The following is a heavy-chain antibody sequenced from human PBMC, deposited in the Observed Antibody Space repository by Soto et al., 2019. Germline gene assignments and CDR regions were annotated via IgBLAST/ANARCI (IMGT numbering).Heavy chain of an antibody. J-gene: IGHJ6*03. CDR3: ARAMASSVATFGYIDG. CDR1: GYTFTSYA. CDR2: INAGNGNT. Sequence: ASVKVSCKASGYTFTSYAVHGVRQAPGPRLEWMGWINAGNGNTKYSQKFQGRVTITSDTSASTAYMELSSLRSEDTAVYYCARAMASSVATFGYIDGWGQGTTVTVT. D-gene: IGHD3-3*01. V-gene: IGHV1-3*01.